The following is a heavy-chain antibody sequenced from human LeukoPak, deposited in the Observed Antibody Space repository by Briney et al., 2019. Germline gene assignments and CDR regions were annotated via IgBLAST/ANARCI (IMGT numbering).Heavy chain of an antibody. D-gene: IGHD1-7*01. Sequence: GGSLRLSCAASGFTFSSYTMNWVRQAPGKGLEWVSSISSSNTYIYYADSVKGRFTISRDNAKNSLYLQMNSLRAEDTAVYYCARESRGVFGTTYLDYWGQGTLVTVSS. CDR1: GFTFSSYT. J-gene: IGHJ4*02. V-gene: IGHV3-21*01. CDR3: ARESRGVFGTTYLDY. CDR2: ISSSNTYI.